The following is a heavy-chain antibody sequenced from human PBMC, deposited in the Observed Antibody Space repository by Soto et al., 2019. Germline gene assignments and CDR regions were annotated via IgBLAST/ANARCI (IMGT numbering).Heavy chain of an antibody. CDR1: GFTFSSYG. CDR3: AREVRGIAARPDYYYGMDV. D-gene: IGHD6-6*01. CDR2: IWYDGSNK. Sequence: GGSLRLSCAASGFTFSSYGMHWVRQAPGKGLEWVAVIWYDGSNKYYADSVKGRFTISRDNSKNTLYLQMNSLRAEDTAVYYCAREVRGIAARPDYYYGMDVWGQGTTVTVSS. J-gene: IGHJ6*02. V-gene: IGHV3-33*01.